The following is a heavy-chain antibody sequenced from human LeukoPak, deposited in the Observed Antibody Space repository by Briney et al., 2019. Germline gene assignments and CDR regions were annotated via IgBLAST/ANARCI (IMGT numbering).Heavy chain of an antibody. D-gene: IGHD3-16*01. J-gene: IGHJ4*02. CDR2: ITSGGSDT. V-gene: IGHV3-48*02. CDR1: GFSVGATY. Sequence: GGSLRLSCAASGFSVGATYMNWVRQAPGKGLEWVAHITSGGSDTHYADSVKGRFTVSRDTALNSLFLQMNSLRDDDTAVYYCARLFASWGQGTLVTVSS. CDR3: ARLFAS.